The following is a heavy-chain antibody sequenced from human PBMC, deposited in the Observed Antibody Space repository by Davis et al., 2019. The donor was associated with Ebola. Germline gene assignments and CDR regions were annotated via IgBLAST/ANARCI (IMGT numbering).Heavy chain of an antibody. Sequence: GESLKISCAASGFTFDDYGMSWVRQAPGKGLEWVSGINWNGGSTGYADSVKGRFTISRDNAKNSLYLQMNSLRAEDTATYYCARDREPYCGGDCGVEFWGQGSLVTVSS. V-gene: IGHV3-20*04. CDR3: ARDREPYCGGDCGVEF. CDR2: INWNGGST. CDR1: GFTFDDYG. D-gene: IGHD2-21*01. J-gene: IGHJ4*02.